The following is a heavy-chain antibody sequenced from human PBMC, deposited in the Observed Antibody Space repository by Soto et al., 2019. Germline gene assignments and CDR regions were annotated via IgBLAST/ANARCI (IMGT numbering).Heavy chain of an antibody. CDR1: GGTFSSYA. Sequence: SVKVSCKASGGTFSSYAISWVRQAPGQGLEWMGGIIPIFGTANYAQKFQGRVTITADESTSTAYMELSSLRSEDTAVYYCAKTIYARWNIFYYGGRGSLVTVSS. V-gene: IGHV1-69*13. CDR3: AKTIYARWNIFYY. CDR2: IIPIFGTA. J-gene: IGHJ4*02. D-gene: IGHD2-2*01.